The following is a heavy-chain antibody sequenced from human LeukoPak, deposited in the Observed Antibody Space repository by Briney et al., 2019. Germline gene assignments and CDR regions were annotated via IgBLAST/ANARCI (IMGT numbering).Heavy chain of an antibody. J-gene: IGHJ4*02. Sequence: GGSLRLSCAASAFTFSSYAMSWVRQAPGKGLEWVSAISGSGGSTYYADSVKGRFTISRDNSKNTLYLQMNSLRAEDTAVYYCAKDLSGGSLYYFDYWGQGTLVTVSS. V-gene: IGHV3-23*01. CDR3: AKDLSGGSLYYFDY. D-gene: IGHD1-26*01. CDR1: AFTFSSYA. CDR2: ISGSGGST.